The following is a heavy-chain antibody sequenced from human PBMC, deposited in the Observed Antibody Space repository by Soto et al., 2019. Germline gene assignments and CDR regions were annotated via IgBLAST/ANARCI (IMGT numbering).Heavy chain of an antibody. D-gene: IGHD3-22*01. CDR3: ANVFLIVEGGVQY. CDR1: GFTFSTYG. Sequence: QVQLVESGGGVVQPGRSLRLSCAASGFTFSTYGMHWFRQAPGKGLEWVAVISHDGSNKYYADSVKGRFTISRDNSKNTLYLQMNSLRAEDTAVYYCANVFLIVEGGVQYWGQGTLVTVSS. CDR2: ISHDGSNK. J-gene: IGHJ4*02. V-gene: IGHV3-30*18.